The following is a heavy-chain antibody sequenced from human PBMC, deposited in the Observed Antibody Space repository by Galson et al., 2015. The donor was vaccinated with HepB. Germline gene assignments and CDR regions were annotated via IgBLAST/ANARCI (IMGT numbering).Heavy chain of an antibody. Sequence: SVKVSCKASGYTFTGYYMHWVRQAPGQGLEWMGWINPNSGGTNYAQKFQGRVTMTRDTSISTAYMELSRLRSDDTAVYYCARAKRGCSGGSCYSFDYWGQGTLVTVSS. D-gene: IGHD2-15*01. CDR2: INPNSGGT. V-gene: IGHV1-2*02. CDR3: ARAKRGCSGGSCYSFDY. CDR1: GYTFTGYY. J-gene: IGHJ4*02.